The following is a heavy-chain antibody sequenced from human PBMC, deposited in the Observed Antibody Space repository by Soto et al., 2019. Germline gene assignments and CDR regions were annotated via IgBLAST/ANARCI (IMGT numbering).Heavy chain of an antibody. CDR3: ARVVIVDYYYYYMDV. V-gene: IGHV4-59*01. CDR1: GGSISSYY. CDR2: IYYSGST. D-gene: IGHD2-2*03. Sequence: SETLSLTCTVSGGSISSYYWSWIRQPPGKGLEWIGYIYYSGSTNYNPSLKSRVTISVDTSKNQFSLKLSSVTAADTAVYYCARVVIVDYYYYYMDVWGKGTTVTVSS. J-gene: IGHJ6*03.